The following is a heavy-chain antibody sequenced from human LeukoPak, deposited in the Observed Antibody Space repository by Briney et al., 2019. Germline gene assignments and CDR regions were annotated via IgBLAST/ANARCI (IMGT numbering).Heavy chain of an antibody. J-gene: IGHJ4*02. CDR2: INAGNGNT. Sequence: EASVKVSCKASGYTFTSYAMHWVRQAPGQRLEWMGWINAGNGNTKYSQKFQGRVTITRDTSASTAYMELSSLRSEDTAVYYCARSKGYDSSGYSLDYWGQGTLVTVSS. D-gene: IGHD3-22*01. CDR1: GYTFTSYA. V-gene: IGHV1-3*01. CDR3: ARSKGYDSSGYSLDY.